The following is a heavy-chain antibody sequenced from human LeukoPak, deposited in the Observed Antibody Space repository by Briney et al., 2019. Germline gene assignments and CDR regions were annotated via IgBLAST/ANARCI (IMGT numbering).Heavy chain of an antibody. V-gene: IGHV4-30-4*08. D-gene: IGHD2-15*01. Sequence: SETLSLTCTVSGGSISGSNYYWGWIRQPPGKGLEWIVYIYYSGSTYYNPSLKSRVTISVDTSKNQFSLKLSSVTAADTAVYYCARETFTVVVATKSDWFDPWGQGTLVTVSS. CDR2: IYYSGST. CDR1: GGSISGSNYY. J-gene: IGHJ5*02. CDR3: ARETFTVVVATKSDWFDP.